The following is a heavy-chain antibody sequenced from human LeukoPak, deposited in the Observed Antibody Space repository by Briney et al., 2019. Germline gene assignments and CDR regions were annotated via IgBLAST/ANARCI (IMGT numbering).Heavy chain of an antibody. V-gene: IGHV1-18*01. CDR1: GYTFIIYG. CDR3: ARGPGYSSGWHRVYYYYYMDV. J-gene: IGHJ6*03. CDR2: ISAYNGNT. Sequence: ASVKVSCKASGYTFIIYGISWVRQAPGQGLEWMGWISAYNGNTNYAQKLQGRVTTTTDTSTSTAYMELRRLRSDDTAVYYCARGPGYSSGWHRVYYYYYMDVWGKGTTVTISS. D-gene: IGHD6-19*01.